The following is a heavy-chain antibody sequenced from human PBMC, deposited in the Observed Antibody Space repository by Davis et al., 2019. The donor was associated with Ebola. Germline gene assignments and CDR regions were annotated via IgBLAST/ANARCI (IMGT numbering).Heavy chain of an antibody. CDR3: ARSPIVLMVHVDY. V-gene: IGHV3-48*02. D-gene: IGHD2-8*01. Sequence: GGSLRLSCAASAFTFSIYGMHWVRQAPGKGLELVSYISSSSSTIYYADSVKGRFTISRDNAKNSLYLQMNSLRDEDTAVYYCARSPIVLMVHVDYWGQGTLVTVSS. CDR1: AFTFSIYG. J-gene: IGHJ4*02. CDR2: ISSSSSTI.